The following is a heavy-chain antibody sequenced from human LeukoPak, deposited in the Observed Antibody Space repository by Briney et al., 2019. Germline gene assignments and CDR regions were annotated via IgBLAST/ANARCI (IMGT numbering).Heavy chain of an antibody. Sequence: PGGSLRLSCAASGFTFSSYAMHWVRQAPAKGLEYVSAISSNGGSTYYANSVKGRFTISRDDSKNTLYLQMGSLRAEDMAVYYCARVFDSSGYYPIYYCGMDVWGQGTTVTVSS. CDR3: ARVFDSSGYYPIYYCGMDV. D-gene: IGHD3-22*01. V-gene: IGHV3-64*01. J-gene: IGHJ6*02. CDR2: ISSNGGST. CDR1: GFTFSSYA.